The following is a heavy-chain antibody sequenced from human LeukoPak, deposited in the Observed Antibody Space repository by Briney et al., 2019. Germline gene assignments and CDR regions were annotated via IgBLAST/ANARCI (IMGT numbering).Heavy chain of an antibody. D-gene: IGHD6-13*01. CDR2: ISGSGGST. CDR3: AKWGPYSSSWQQDYYYYYGMDV. CDR1: GFTFSSYA. Sequence: PGGSLRLSCAASGFTFSSYAMSWVRQAPGKGLEWVSAISGSGGSTYYADSVKGRFTNSRDNSKNTLYLQMNSLRAEDTAVYYCAKWGPYSSSWQQDYYYYYGMDVWGQGTTVTVSS. J-gene: IGHJ6*02. V-gene: IGHV3-23*01.